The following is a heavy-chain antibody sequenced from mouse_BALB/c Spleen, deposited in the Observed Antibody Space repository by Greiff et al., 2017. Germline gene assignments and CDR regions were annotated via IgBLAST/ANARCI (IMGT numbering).Heavy chain of an antibody. CDR2: ISTYYGNT. J-gene: IGHJ1*01. CDR3: AMANWDEGYFDV. Sequence: QVQLQQSGPELVRPGVSVKISCQCSGYTFTDYAMHWVKQSHAKSLEWIGVISTYYGNTNYNQKFKGKATMTVDKSSSTAYMELARLTSEDSAIYYWAMANWDEGYFDVWGAGTTVTVSA. V-gene: IGHV1-67*01. CDR1: GYTFTDYA. D-gene: IGHD4-1*01.